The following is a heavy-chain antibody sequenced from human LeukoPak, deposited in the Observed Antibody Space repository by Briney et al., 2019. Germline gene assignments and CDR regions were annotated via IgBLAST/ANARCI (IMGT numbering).Heavy chain of an antibody. Sequence: QPGGSLRLSCAASGFTFSSYWMHWVRQAPGKGLVWVSRINSDGSSTSYADSVKGRFTISRDNAKNTLYLQMNSLRAEDTAVYYCARSHYDSSGYYYYGMDVWGQGTTVTVSS. V-gene: IGHV3-74*01. CDR2: INSDGSST. CDR1: GFTFSSYW. CDR3: ARSHYDSSGYYYYGMDV. D-gene: IGHD3-22*01. J-gene: IGHJ6*02.